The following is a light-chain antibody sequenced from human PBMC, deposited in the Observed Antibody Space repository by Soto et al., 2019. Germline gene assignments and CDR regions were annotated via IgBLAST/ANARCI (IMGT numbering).Light chain of an antibody. J-gene: IGKJ3*01. CDR3: QKHNSAPLF. CDR1: QGINHY. CDR2: ATS. V-gene: IGKV1-27*01. Sequence: DIQMTQSPSSLSASVGKGVTITCRASQGINHYLAWFQQKPGKVPKLLIYATSTLQSGVPSRFSGSGFGTDFTLTISSLQPEDVATYYCQKHNSAPLFLGPGTKVDIK.